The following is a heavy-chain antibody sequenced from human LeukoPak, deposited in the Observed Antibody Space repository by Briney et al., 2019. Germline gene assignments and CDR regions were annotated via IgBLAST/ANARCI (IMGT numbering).Heavy chain of an antibody. CDR1: GYTFTGYY. Sequence: GASVKVSCKASGYTFTGYYMHWVRQAPGQGLEWMGWINPNSGGTNYAQKFQGRVTMTRDTSISTAYMELSRLRSDDTAVYYCARDGYGILAGGTAFDYWGQGTLATVSS. CDR2: INPNSGGT. V-gene: IGHV1-2*02. CDR3: ARDGYGILAGGTAFDY. J-gene: IGHJ4*02. D-gene: IGHD3-3*02.